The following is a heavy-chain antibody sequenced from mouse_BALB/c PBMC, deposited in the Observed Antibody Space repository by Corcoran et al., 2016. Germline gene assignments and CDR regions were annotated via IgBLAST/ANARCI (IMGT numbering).Heavy chain of an antibody. CDR3: ARSHYYGRGVYFDY. CDR2: INTYTGEP. V-gene: IGHV9-1*02. D-gene: IGHD1-1*01. Sequence: QIQLVQSGPELKKPGETVKISCKASGYTFTNYGMNWVKQAPGKGLKWMGWINTYTGEPTYADDFKGRFAFSLETSASTAYLQINNLKNEDMATYFCARSHYYGRGVYFDYWGQGTTLTVSS. CDR1: GYTFTNYG. J-gene: IGHJ2*01.